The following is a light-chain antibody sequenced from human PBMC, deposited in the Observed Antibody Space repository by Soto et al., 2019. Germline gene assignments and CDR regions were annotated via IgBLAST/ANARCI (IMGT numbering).Light chain of an antibody. V-gene: IGKV3-15*01. CDR3: QEYSDWWT. CDR1: QSIGSN. CDR2: GAF. J-gene: IGKJ1*01. Sequence: EIVMTQSPATLSVSPGERATLSCRASQSIGSNLAWYQHKPGQAPRLLIYGAFTRATGIPARFSGSGSATDFTLTLSSLQPEDLGVYYCQEYSDWWTFGQGTKVEIK.